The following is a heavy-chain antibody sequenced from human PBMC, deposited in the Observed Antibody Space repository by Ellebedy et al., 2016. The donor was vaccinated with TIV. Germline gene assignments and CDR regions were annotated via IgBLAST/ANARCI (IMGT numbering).Heavy chain of an antibody. CDR1: QFSFTNYW. D-gene: IGHD1-26*01. CDR2: ISYDGSNK. J-gene: IGHJ4*02. V-gene: IGHV3-30*03. CDR3: ARAGEKWELNY. Sequence: GGSLRLSCTASQFSFTNYWMSWVRQAPGKGLAWVAVISYDGSNKDYADSVKGRFTVSRDGSKNTLYLEMNSLRLDDTAVYYCARAGEKWELNYWGQGALVTVSS.